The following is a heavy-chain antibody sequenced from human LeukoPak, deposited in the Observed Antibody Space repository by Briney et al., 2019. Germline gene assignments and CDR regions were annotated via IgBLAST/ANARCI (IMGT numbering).Heavy chain of an antibody. CDR2: IYYSGST. CDR1: GGSISSYY. J-gene: IGHJ4*02. CDR3: ARGRNYDSSGYYFDY. Sequence: PSETLSLTCTVSGGSISSYYWSWIRQPPGKGLEWIGYIYYSGSTNYNPSLKSRVTISVDTSKNQFSLKLSSVTAADTAVYYCARGRNYDSSGYYFDYWGQGTLVTVSS. D-gene: IGHD3-22*01. V-gene: IGHV4-59*12.